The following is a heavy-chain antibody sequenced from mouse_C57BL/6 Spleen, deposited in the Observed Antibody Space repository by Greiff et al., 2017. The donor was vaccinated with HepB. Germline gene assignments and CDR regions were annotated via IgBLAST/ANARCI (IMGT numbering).Heavy chain of an antibody. CDR3: ARYYYGSDAMDY. V-gene: IGHV1-55*01. J-gene: IGHJ4*01. CDR1: GYTFTSYW. D-gene: IGHD1-1*01. Sequence: QVQLQQPGAELVQPGASVKMSCKASGYTFTSYWITWVKQRPGQGLEWIGDIYPGSGSTNYNEKFKSKATLTVDTSSRTAYMQLSSLTSEDSAVDYCARYYYGSDAMDYWGQGTSVTGSS. CDR2: IYPGSGST.